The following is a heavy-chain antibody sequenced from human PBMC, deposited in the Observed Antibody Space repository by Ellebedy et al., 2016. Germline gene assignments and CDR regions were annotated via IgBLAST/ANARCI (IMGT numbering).Heavy chain of an antibody. CDR3: ARDPGFGEGDYYYGMDV. V-gene: IGHV1-18*01. J-gene: IGHJ6*02. D-gene: IGHD3-10*01. CDR2: ISAYNGNT. CDR1: GYTFTTYG. Sequence: ASVKVSCXASGYTFTTYGISWVRQAPGQGLEWMGWISAYNGNTNYAQKLQGRVTMTTDTSTSTAYMELRSLRSDDTAVYYCARDPGFGEGDYYYGMDVWGQGTTVTVSS.